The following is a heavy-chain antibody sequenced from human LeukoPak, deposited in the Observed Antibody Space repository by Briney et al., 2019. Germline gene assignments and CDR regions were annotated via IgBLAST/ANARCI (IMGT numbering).Heavy chain of an antibody. CDR1: GFTFSSHG. CDR2: IESSGGTT. Sequence: GGSLRLSCAASGFTFSSHGMSWVRQAPGKGLEWVSSIESSGGTTYYADSVKGRFTISRDNSKNTLFLHMNSLRAEDTAVYYCAKILQGSGIDYWGQGTLVTVSS. J-gene: IGHJ4*02. V-gene: IGHV3-23*01. D-gene: IGHD1-26*01. CDR3: AKILQGSGIDY.